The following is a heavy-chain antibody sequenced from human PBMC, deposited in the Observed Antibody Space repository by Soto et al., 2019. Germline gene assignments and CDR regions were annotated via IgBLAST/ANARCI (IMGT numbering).Heavy chain of an antibody. CDR1: GFTFTSSA. CDR3: AADGWNYDEIFHH. V-gene: IGHV1-58*01. D-gene: IGHD1-7*01. J-gene: IGHJ4*02. CDR2: TVVGSDNT. Sequence: QMQLEQSGPEVKKPGTSVKVSCKASGFTFTSSAVQWVRQARGQRLEWIGWTVVGSDNTNYAQKFRERVTIAWDMSTSTVYREMSRLRSEDTAVYYWAADGWNYDEIFHHWGQGILGSVSS.